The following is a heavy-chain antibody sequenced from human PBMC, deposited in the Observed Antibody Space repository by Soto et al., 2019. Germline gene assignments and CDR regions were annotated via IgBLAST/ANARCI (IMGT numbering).Heavy chain of an antibody. CDR1: GFTFSSYG. Sequence: GGSLRLSCAASGFTFSSYGMHWVRQAPGKGLEWVAVIWYDGSNKYYADSVKGRFTISRDNSKNTLYLQMNSLRAEDTAVYYCARDYIHLVVVAATDCYYYYMDGWGKGTTVTVSS. J-gene: IGHJ6*03. V-gene: IGHV3-33*01. CDR3: ARDYIHLVVVAATDCYYYYMDG. D-gene: IGHD2-15*01. CDR2: IWYDGSNK.